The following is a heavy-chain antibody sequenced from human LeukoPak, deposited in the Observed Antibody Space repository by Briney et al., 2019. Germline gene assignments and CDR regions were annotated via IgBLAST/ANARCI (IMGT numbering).Heavy chain of an antibody. CDR2: IRVGGDST. V-gene: IGHV3-23*01. CDR1: GFTLSSYA. Sequence: GGSLRPSCAASGFTLSSYAMSWVRQAPGRGLEWVSAIRVGGDSTYYTDSVKGRFTISRDNSKNTLYLQMNSLRAEDMAVYYCAKGITVAGTREYYYYGMDVWGQGTTVTVSS. CDR3: AKGITVAGTREYYYYGMDV. J-gene: IGHJ6*02. D-gene: IGHD6-19*01.